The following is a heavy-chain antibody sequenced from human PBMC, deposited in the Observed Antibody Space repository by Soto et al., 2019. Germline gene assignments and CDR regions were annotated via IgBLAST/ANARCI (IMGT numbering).Heavy chain of an antibody. CDR3: ARELGSVDVVQYYFDY. V-gene: IGHV4-31*03. D-gene: IGHD2-21*01. Sequence: QVQLQESGPGLVKPSQTLSLTCTVSGGSISSGGYYWSWIRQHPGKGLEWIGYIYYSGSTYYNPSLKSRVTISVDTSKNPFALKLSSVTAADTAVYYCARELGSVDVVQYYFDYWGQGTLVTVSS. CDR2: IYYSGST. J-gene: IGHJ4*02. CDR1: GGSISSGGYY.